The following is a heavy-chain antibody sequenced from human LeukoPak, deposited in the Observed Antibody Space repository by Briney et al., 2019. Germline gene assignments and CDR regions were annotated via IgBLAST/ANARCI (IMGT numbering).Heavy chain of an antibody. Sequence: GRSLRLSRAVSGFTFDDYAMHWVRQAPGKGLEWVSGINWNSGGIGYADSVKGRFTISRGNAKNSLYLQMNSLGTEDTALYYCAKDGGDYGDFAYYFDNWGQGTLVTVSS. CDR2: INWNSGGI. CDR1: GFTFDDYA. D-gene: IGHD4-17*01. V-gene: IGHV3-9*01. CDR3: AKDGGDYGDFAYYFDN. J-gene: IGHJ4*02.